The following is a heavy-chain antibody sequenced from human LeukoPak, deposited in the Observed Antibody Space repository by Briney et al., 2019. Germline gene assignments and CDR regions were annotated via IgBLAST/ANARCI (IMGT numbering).Heavy chain of an antibody. V-gene: IGHV4-61*08. D-gene: IGHD1-26*01. CDR2: IYYSGST. CDR3: ARESWYSGSYYPRVYYFDY. CDR1: GGSIGSGGYY. Sequence: SETLSLTCTVSGGSIGSGGYYWSWIRQHPGKGLEWIGYIYYSGSTNYNPSLKSRVTISVDTSKNQFSLKLSSVTAADTAVYYCARESWYSGSYYPRVYYFDYWGQGTLVTVSS. J-gene: IGHJ4*02.